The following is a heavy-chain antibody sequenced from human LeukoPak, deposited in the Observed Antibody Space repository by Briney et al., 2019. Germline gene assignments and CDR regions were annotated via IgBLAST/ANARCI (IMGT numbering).Heavy chain of an antibody. CDR3: AKDLMRDRWFGES. Sequence: GGSLRLSCAASGFTFSSYAMHWVRQAPGKGLEWVAVISYDGSNKYYADSVKGRFTISKDTSRNTLYLQMNSLRIEDTAVYYCAKDLMRDRWFGESWGQGTLVTVSS. CDR1: GFTFSSYA. J-gene: IGHJ5*02. V-gene: IGHV3-30*04. D-gene: IGHD3-10*01. CDR2: ISYDGSNK.